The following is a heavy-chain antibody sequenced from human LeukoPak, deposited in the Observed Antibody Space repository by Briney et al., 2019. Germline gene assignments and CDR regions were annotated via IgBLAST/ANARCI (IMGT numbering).Heavy chain of an antibody. J-gene: IGHJ6*03. V-gene: IGHV1-18*01. D-gene: IGHD1-26*01. CDR2: ISAYNGNT. Sequence: ASVKVSCKASGYTFTSYGISWVRQAPGQGLEWMGWISAYNGNTNYAQKLQGRVTMTTDTSTSTAYMELRSLRSDDTAVYYCARDQAVGATIRMDYYMDVWGKGTTVTISS. CDR1: GYTFTSYG. CDR3: ARDQAVGATIRMDYYMDV.